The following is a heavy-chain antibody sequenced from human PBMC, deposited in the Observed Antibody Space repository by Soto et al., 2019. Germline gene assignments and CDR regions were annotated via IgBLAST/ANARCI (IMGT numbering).Heavy chain of an antibody. CDR2: IHNNGDT. CDR1: GFNVKNNY. V-gene: IGHV3-53*02. D-gene: IGHD1-1*01. J-gene: IGHJ4*02. CDR3: ARDSGIPSDY. Sequence: VQLVETGGGLIQPGGSLRLSCAVSGFNVKNNYMNWVRQAPGKGLEWVSVIHNNGDTYYADSVKGRFTISRDNSKNTVYLQMDSLRADDSAIYYCARDSGIPSDYWGQGTLVTVSS.